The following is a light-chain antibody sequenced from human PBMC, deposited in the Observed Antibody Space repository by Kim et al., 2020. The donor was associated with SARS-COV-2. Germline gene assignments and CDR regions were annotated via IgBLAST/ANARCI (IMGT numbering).Light chain of an antibody. V-gene: IGLV3-25*03. CDR2: KDS. CDR1: ALPKKY. Sequence: SYELTQPPSVSVSPGQTARITCSGDALPKKYAYWYQQKPGQAPLLVIYKDSERPSGIPERFSGSSSGTTVTLTISGVQAEDGADYYCQSGASSGTWVFGGGTQLTVL. J-gene: IGLJ3*02. CDR3: QSGASSGTWV.